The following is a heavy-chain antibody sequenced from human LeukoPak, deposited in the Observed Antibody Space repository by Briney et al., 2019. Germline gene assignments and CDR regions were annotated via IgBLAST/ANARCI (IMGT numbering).Heavy chain of an antibody. CDR1: GFTFSSYS. V-gene: IGHV3-21*01. D-gene: IGHD4-17*01. CDR2: ISSSSSYI. Sequence: PGRSLRLSCAASGFTFSSYSMNWVRQAPGKGLEWVSSISSSSSYIYYADSVKGRFTISRDNAKNSLYLQMNSLRAEDTAVYYCARDIGYGDYGNFDYWGQGTLVTVSS. J-gene: IGHJ4*02. CDR3: ARDIGYGDYGNFDY.